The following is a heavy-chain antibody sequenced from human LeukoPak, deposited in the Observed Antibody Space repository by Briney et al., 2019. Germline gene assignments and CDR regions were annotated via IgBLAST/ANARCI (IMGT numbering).Heavy chain of an antibody. V-gene: IGHV4-34*01. CDR2: INHCGST. J-gene: IGHJ6*02. Sequence: PSETLSLTCTVSGGSICSYFGSWIRQPPGKGLGWVGQINHCGSTNYNPSVKRRVTISLDTYKNQFSLQLVSEPAAVTAGYYFTWTTVTTGGSRYYDFYGMDVWGQGTTVTVSS. D-gene: IGHD4-17*01. CDR1: GGSICSYF. CDR3: TWTTVTTGGSRYYDFYGMDV.